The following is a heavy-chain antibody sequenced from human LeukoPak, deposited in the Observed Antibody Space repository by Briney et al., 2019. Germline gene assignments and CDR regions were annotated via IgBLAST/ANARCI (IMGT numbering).Heavy chain of an antibody. V-gene: IGHV4-59*01. Sequence: SETLSLTCTVFGGSISSYYWSWIRQPPGKGLEWIGYIYYSGSTNYNPSLKSRVTISVDTSKNQFSLKLSSVTAADTAVYYCARGPAADAFDIWGQGTMVTVSS. CDR1: GGSISSYY. J-gene: IGHJ3*02. CDR3: ARGPAADAFDI. D-gene: IGHD6-25*01. CDR2: IYYSGST.